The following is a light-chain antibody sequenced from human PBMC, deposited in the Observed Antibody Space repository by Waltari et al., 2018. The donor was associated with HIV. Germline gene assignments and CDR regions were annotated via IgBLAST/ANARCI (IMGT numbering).Light chain of an antibody. V-gene: IGLV3-1*01. Sequence: SYELTQSPSVSVSPGQTANITCSGDKLGDKYVCWYQQKPGQSPVLVMYRDTKRPSGIPERVSGSNSGNTATLTISGTQAMDEADYFCQAWDSSTASFGGGTKLTVL. CDR3: QAWDSSTAS. CDR2: RDT. CDR1: KLGDKY. J-gene: IGLJ2*01.